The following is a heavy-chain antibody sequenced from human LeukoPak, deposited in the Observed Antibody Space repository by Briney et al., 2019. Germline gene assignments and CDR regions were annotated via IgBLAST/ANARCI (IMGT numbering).Heavy chain of an antibody. CDR2: ISYSGST. V-gene: IGHV4-61*01. Sequence: SQTLSLTCTVSGGSVNSGTYYWSWIRQPPGKGLEWIGYISYSGSTNYNPSLKSRVTVSVDTSKNQFSLKLRSVTAADTAVYNCARGGRCLKFNYWGQGTLVTVSS. CDR1: GGSVNSGTYY. J-gene: IGHJ4*02. CDR3: ARGGRCLKFNY. D-gene: IGHD5-24*01.